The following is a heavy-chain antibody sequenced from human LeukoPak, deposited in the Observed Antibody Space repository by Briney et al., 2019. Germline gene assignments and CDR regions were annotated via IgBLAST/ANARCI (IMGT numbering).Heavy chain of an antibody. CDR3: AMTRGYSGYDNDY. Sequence: ASETLSLTCTVSGGSISSGDYYWSWIRQPPGKGLEWIGYIYYSGSTYYNPSLKSRVTISVDTSKNQFSLKLSSVTAVDTAVYYCAMTRGYSGYDNDYWGQGTLVTVSS. J-gene: IGHJ4*02. CDR1: GGSISSGDYY. D-gene: IGHD5-12*01. V-gene: IGHV4-30-4*01. CDR2: IYYSGST.